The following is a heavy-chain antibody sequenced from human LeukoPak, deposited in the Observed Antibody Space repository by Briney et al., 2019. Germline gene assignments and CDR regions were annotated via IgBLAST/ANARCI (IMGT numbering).Heavy chain of an antibody. D-gene: IGHD2-15*01. V-gene: IGHV1-2*02. CDR2: INPNNGGT. Sequence: ASVTVSFKASGYTFSVYYMHWVRQAPGQGLEWMGWINPNNGGTKYAQKFQGRVTITRDTSISTAYMELSRLRSDDTALYYCARVDCSGGTCYSVNFDYWGQGTLVTVSS. J-gene: IGHJ4*02. CDR1: GYTFSVYY. CDR3: ARVDCSGGTCYSVNFDY.